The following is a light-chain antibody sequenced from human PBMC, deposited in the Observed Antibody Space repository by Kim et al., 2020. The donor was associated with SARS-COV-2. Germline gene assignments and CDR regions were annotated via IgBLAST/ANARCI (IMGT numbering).Light chain of an antibody. CDR3: QVWDSSTAWV. CDR1: NIGTTA. V-gene: IGLV3-9*01. J-gene: IGLJ3*02. CDR2: RDS. Sequence: VAQGQAPRIPWGGNNIGTTAVYWCTQKPGQAPVLFIYRDSNRPSGIPEPFSGSNSGKTATLSISRDQAGDEADYYCQVWDSSTAWVFGGGTQLIVL.